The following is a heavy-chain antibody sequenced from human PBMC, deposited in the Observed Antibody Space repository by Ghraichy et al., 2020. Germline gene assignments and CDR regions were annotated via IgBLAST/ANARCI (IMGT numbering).Heavy chain of an antibody. J-gene: IGHJ1*01. D-gene: IGHD1-1*01. CDR2: IYSSGST. CDR1: GGSISGYY. CDR3: AKVEWELEN. Sequence: SETLSLTCTVSGGSISGYYWSWVWQSAGKGLELIGRIYSSGSTNSNPALTTRLTMSVATVKNQFSLKLTSVTAADAAVYYCAKVEWELENWGTGTRVTVSS. V-gene: IGHV4-4*07.